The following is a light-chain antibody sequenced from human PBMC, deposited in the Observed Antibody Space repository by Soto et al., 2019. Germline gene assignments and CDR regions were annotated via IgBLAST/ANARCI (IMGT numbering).Light chain of an antibody. J-gene: IGKJ1*01. Sequence: EIVMTQSPATLSVSPGERATLSCRASQSVSSNLAWYQQKPGQAPRLLIYGASIRATGIPARFSGSGSGAEFPLTISSLQSEDFAVFYCQQYYNWPPWTFGQGTKVEIK. CDR2: GAS. CDR1: QSVSSN. V-gene: IGKV3D-15*01. CDR3: QQYYNWPPWT.